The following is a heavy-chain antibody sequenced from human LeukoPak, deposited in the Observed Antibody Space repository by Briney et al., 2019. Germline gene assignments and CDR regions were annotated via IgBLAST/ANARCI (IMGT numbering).Heavy chain of an antibody. CDR3: ARAVGGAFYMDV. CDR1: GLTVNSSF. V-gene: IGHV3-53*01. J-gene: IGHJ6*03. Sequence: PGGSLRFSCVVSGLTVNSSFISWVRQAPGKGLEWVSVFYSGGATYFADSVKGRFTMSRDNSKNTLYLQMNSLRAEDTGMYYCARAVGGAFYMDVWGKGTPVTVSS. CDR2: FYSGGAT. D-gene: IGHD2-15*01.